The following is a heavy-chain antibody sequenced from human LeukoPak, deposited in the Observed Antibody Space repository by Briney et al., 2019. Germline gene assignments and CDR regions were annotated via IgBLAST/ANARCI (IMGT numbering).Heavy chain of an antibody. CDR1: GFTFNQYS. D-gene: IGHD3-16*01. CDR2: INDNSDTI. Sequence: GGSLRLSCAASGFTFNQYSFHWIRQAPGKGLECVSYINDNSDTIFYADSVKGRFTISRDNAKNSLYLQMNSLGAEDTAVYYCVRDLLGRDRRPFDCWGQGPLVTVPS. CDR3: VRDLLGRDRRPFDC. V-gene: IGHV3-48*04. J-gene: IGHJ4*02.